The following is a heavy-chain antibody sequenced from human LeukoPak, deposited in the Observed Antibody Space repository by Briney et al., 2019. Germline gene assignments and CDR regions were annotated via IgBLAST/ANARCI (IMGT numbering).Heavy chain of an antibody. CDR2: IYYSGST. Sequence: PSETLSLTCTVSGCSISSYHWSWIRQPPGKGLEWIGYIYYSGSTNYNPSLKSRVTISVDTSKSQFSLKLSSVTAADTAVYYCAKRSGSWNGWFDPWGQGTLVTVSS. V-gene: IGHV4-59*01. CDR1: GCSISSYH. CDR3: AKRSGSWNGWFDP. D-gene: IGHD3-10*01. J-gene: IGHJ5*02.